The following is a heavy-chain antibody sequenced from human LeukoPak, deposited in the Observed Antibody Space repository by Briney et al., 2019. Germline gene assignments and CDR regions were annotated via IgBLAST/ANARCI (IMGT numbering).Heavy chain of an antibody. CDR2: ISPTGSTT. V-gene: IGHV3-74*01. CDR3: ARGPNSNWSGLDF. CDR1: GLSFSGHW. Sequence: GGSLRLSCIASGLSFSGHWMHWARQLPGKGLVWVSRISPTGSTTSYADSVKGRFTVSRDNAKNTLYLQVNNLRAEDTAVYYCARGPNSNWSGLDFWGQGTLLTVSS. J-gene: IGHJ4*02. D-gene: IGHD6-6*01.